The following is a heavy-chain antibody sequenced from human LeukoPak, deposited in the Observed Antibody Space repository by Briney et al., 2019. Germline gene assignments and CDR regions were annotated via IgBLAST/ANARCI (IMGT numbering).Heavy chain of an antibody. CDR1: GGSISSSSYY. CDR3: ARQNIVVVPAALEFTIDY. CDR2: IYYSGST. D-gene: IGHD2-2*01. Sequence: ASETLSLTCTVSGGSISSSSYYWGWIRQPPGKGLEWIGSIYYSGSTYYNPSLKSRVTISVDTSKNQFSLKLSSVTAADTAVYYCARQNIVVVPAALEFTIDYWGQGTLVTVSS. V-gene: IGHV4-39*01. J-gene: IGHJ4*02.